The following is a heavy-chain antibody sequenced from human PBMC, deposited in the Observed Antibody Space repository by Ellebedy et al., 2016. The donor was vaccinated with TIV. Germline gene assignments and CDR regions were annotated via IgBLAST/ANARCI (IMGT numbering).Heavy chain of an antibody. CDR2: ISWNSGSI. CDR3: AKGSGMVTAILYWYFDL. CDR1: GFTFDDYA. Sequence: SLKISXAASGFTFDDYAMHCVRQAPGKGLEWVSGISWNSGSIGYADSVKGRFTISRDNAKNSLYLQMNSLRAEDTALHYCAKGSGMVTAILYWYFDLWGRGTLVTVSS. J-gene: IGHJ2*01. V-gene: IGHV3-9*01. D-gene: IGHD2-21*02.